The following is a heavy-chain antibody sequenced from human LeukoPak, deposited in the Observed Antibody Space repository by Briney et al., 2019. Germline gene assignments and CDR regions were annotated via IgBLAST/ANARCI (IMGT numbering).Heavy chain of an antibody. V-gene: IGHV3-64D*06. Sequence: GGSLRLFCSASGFTFSSYTVHWVRQAPGKGLEFVSAITSTGGNTYYADSVTGRFTLSRDNSKNTLYLQMSSLRAEDTAVYYCVIVRGYFDSSGTDYWGQGTLVTVSS. J-gene: IGHJ4*02. CDR1: GFTFSSYT. CDR3: VIVRGYFDSSGTDY. D-gene: IGHD3-9*01. CDR2: ITSTGGNT.